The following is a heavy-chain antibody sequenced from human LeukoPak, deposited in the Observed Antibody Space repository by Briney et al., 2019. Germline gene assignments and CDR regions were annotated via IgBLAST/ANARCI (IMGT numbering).Heavy chain of an antibody. CDR3: AGFSPPITDY. J-gene: IGHJ4*02. D-gene: IGHD3-10*01. V-gene: IGHV3-11*01. CDR1: GCTFSDYY. CDR2: ISSSGSTI. Sequence: GGSLRVSCAASGCTFSDYYMSWIRQAPGKGLEWVSYISSSGSTIYYADSVKGRFTISRDNAKNSLYLQMNSLRAEDTAVYYCAGFSPPITDYWGQGTLVTVSS.